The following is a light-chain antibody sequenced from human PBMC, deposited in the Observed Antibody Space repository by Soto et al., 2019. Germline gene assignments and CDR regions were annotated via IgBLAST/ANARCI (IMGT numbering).Light chain of an antibody. CDR1: QSVSSY. V-gene: IGKV3-11*01. J-gene: IGKJ4*01. CDR2: DAS. Sequence: EIVLTQSPATLSLSPGERATLSGRASQSVSSYLAWYQQKPGQAPRLLIYDASNRATGIPARFSGSGSGTDFPLTISSLEPEDFAIYYCQQRSNWPPLTFGGGTKVEIK. CDR3: QQRSNWPPLT.